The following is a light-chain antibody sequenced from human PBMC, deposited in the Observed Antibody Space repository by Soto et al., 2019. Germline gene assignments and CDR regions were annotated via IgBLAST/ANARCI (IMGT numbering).Light chain of an antibody. CDR2: GAS. Sequence: EIVMTQSPATLSVSPGERATLSCRASQSVSSNLAWYQQKTGQAPRLLIYGASGRATGIPARFSGSGSGTEFTLTISSLQSEDFAVYYCQQYNNWPFTFGQGTKLEI. V-gene: IGKV3-15*01. J-gene: IGKJ2*01. CDR3: QQYNNWPFT. CDR1: QSVSSN.